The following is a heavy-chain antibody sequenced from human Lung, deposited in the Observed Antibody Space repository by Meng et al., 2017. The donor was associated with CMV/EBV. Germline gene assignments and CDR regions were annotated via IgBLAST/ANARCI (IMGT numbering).Heavy chain of an antibody. J-gene: IGHJ6*02. D-gene: IGHD2-21*02. CDR2: ISGNTGFI. V-gene: IGHV3-9*01. Sequence: SLKISCTAPGFTFDDFAMHWVRQSPGEGLEWVSGISGNTGFIGYADSVKGRFTISRDNAKKTLSLQINTLRAEDTALYYCTKGGGERVTFDAMDVWGQGTXVTVSS. CDR3: TKGGGERVTFDAMDV. CDR1: GFTFDDFA.